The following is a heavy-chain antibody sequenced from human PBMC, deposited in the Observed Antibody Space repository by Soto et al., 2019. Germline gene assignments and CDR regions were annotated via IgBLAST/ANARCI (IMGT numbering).Heavy chain of an antibody. CDR3: ARGSRYYYDSSGYPPSDY. Sequence: VKVSCKASGGTFSSYAISWVRQAPGQGLELMGGIIPIFGTANYAQKFQGRVTITADESTSTAYMELSSLRSEDTAVYYCARGSRYYYDSSGYPPSDYWGQGTLVNVSS. D-gene: IGHD3-22*01. CDR2: IIPIFGTA. CDR1: GGTFSSYA. V-gene: IGHV1-69*13. J-gene: IGHJ4*02.